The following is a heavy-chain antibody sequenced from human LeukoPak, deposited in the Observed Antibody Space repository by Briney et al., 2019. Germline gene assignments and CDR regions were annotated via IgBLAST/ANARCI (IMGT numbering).Heavy chain of an antibody. J-gene: IGHJ5*02. Sequence: SESLSLTCPVSGGSISSYYSSWIRQPPGKGLEWIGYIYYSGSNNYNPSLKSRVTISVDTSKNQFSLKLSSVTAADTAVYYCARRVREDNWFDPWGQGTLVTVSS. CDR2: IYYSGSN. V-gene: IGHV4-59*01. CDR3: ARRVREDNWFDP. CDR1: GGSISSYY.